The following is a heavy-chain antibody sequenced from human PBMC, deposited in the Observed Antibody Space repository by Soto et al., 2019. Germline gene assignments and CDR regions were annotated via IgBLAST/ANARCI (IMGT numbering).Heavy chain of an antibody. V-gene: IGHV1-69*13. J-gene: IGHJ4*02. CDR2: IIPIFGTA. CDR1: GGTFSSYA. CDR3: ARDIGAYYDFWSASGHY. Sequence: GASVKVSCKASGGTFSSYAISWVRQAPGQGLEWMGGIIPIFGTANYAQKFQGRVTITADESTSTAYMELSSLRSDDTAVYYCARDIGAYYDFWSASGHYWGQGTLVTVSS. D-gene: IGHD3-3*01.